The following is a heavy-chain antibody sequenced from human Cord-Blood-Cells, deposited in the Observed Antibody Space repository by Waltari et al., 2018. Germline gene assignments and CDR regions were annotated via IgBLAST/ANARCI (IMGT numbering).Heavy chain of an antibody. V-gene: IGHV4-39*01. CDR3: ARHEEYQLLHTNWIDP. D-gene: IGHD2-2*01. J-gene: IGHJ5*02. CDR1: GGSISSSSYY. CDR2: IYYSGST. Sequence: QLQLQESGPGLVKPSETLSLTCTVSGGSISSSSYYWGWIRQPPGKGLEWIGSIYYSGSTYYNPSLKSRVTISVDTSKNQFALKLSSVTAADTAVYYCARHEEYQLLHTNWIDPWGQGTLVTVSS.